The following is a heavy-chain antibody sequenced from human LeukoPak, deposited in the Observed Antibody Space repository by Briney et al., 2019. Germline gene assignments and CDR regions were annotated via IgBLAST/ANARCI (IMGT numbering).Heavy chain of an antibody. J-gene: IGHJ4*02. CDR2: IWYDGNKK. V-gene: IGHV3-33*08. CDR3: ARDPRTGTAFDY. CDR1: GFTFSNYA. Sequence: GGSLRLSCAASGFTFSNYAMSWVRQAPGKGLEWVALIWYDGNKKFYADSVKGRFTISRDTSRNTLYLQMNSLRVEDTAVYYCARDPRTGTAFDYWGQGTLVTVSS. D-gene: IGHD3-10*01.